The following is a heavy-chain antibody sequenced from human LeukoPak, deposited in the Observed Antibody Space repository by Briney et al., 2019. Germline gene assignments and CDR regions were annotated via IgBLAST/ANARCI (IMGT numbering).Heavy chain of an antibody. D-gene: IGHD6-6*01. CDR3: ARHSDGSSPVHFDY. V-gene: IGHV4-39*01. CDR1: GGSISSSSYY. CDR2: IYYSGST. Sequence: SETLSLTCTVSGGSISSSSYYWGWIRQPPGKGLEWIGSIYYSGSTYYNPPLKSRVTISVDTSKNQFSLKLSSVTAADTAVYYCARHSDGSSPVHFDYWGQGTLVTVSS. J-gene: IGHJ4*02.